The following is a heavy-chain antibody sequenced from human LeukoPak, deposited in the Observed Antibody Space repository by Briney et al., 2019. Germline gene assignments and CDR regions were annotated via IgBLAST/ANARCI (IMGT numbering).Heavy chain of an antibody. CDR3: ARDIRLAAAGTFDY. CDR2: IYHSGST. J-gene: IGHJ4*02. CDR1: GGSISSGGYY. V-gene: IGHV4-30-2*01. Sequence: PSQTLSLTCTVSGGSISSGGYYWSWIRQPPGTGLEWIGYIYHSGSTYYNPSLKSRVTISVDRSKNQFSLKLSSVTAADTAVYYCARDIRLAAAGTFDYWGQGTLVTVSS. D-gene: IGHD6-13*01.